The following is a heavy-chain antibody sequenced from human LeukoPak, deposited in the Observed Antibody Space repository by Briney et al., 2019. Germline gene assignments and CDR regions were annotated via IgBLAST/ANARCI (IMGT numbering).Heavy chain of an antibody. J-gene: IGHJ4*02. D-gene: IGHD1-14*01. CDR3: AYHDENFDD. Sequence: GESLKISCKGSGYSFTSYWISWVRQMPGKGLEWMGRIDPSDSYTNYSPSFQGHVTISADNSINTAYVQWSSPKTSDTAMYYCAYHDENFDDWGQGTLVTVSS. V-gene: IGHV5-10-1*01. CDR1: GYSFTSYW. CDR2: IDPSDSYT.